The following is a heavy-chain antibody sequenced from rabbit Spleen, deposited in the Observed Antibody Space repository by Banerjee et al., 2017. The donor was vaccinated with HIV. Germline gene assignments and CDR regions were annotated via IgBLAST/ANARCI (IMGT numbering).Heavy chain of an antibody. D-gene: IGHD8-1*01. CDR2: MDTAGSSGFT. CDR1: GFTLSSYW. CDR3: ARDSASSFSSYGMDL. Sequence: QSLEESGGDLVKPGASLTLTCTASGFTLSSYWICWVRQAPGKGLEWIACMDTAGSSGFTYFATWAKGRFTISKTSSTTVTLQMTSLTAADTATYFCARDSASSFSSYGMDLWGPGPLVT. V-gene: IGHV1S40*01. J-gene: IGHJ6*01.